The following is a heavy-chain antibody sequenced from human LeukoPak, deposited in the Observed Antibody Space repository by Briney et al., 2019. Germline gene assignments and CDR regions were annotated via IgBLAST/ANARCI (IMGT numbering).Heavy chain of an antibody. J-gene: IGHJ4*02. Sequence: GGSLEISCKGSGYRFTSYWIGWVRQMPGKGLEWMGIIYPGDSDTRYSPSFQGQVTISADKSISTAYLQWSSLKASDTAMYYCARHDGYSSSTSCSFYGYWGQGTLVTVSS. CDR2: IYPGDSDT. V-gene: IGHV5-51*01. D-gene: IGHD2-2*01. CDR1: GYRFTSYW. CDR3: ARHDGYSSSTSCSFYGY.